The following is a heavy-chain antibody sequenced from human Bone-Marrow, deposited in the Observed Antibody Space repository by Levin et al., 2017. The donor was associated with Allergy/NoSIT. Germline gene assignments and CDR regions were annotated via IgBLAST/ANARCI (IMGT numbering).Heavy chain of an antibody. CDR2: IGGDNYTK. D-gene: IGHD6-13*01. V-gene: IGHV3-48*01. CDR1: GFTFSSYG. J-gene: IGHJ4*02. CDR3: AREGSWSSTWLGNYYFDY. Sequence: GGSLRLSCDASGFTFSSYGIIWVRQAPGKGLEWFSYIGGDNYTKYYADSVKGRFTISRDNVKKSLYLQMNSLRGEDTGVYYCAREGSWSSTWLGNYYFDYWGQGTLVAVSS.